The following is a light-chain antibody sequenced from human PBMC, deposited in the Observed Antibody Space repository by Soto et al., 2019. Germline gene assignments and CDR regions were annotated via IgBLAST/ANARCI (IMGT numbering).Light chain of an antibody. CDR3: NSFSATNNCVV. CDR1: SDDIGASHF. Sequence: QSALPQTPSASGSPGQSVTISCTGSSDDIGASHFVSWYQRLPGKAPKLLIYDVTNRPPGVPERFSASKSGNTASLTVSGLQAEDEGDYFCNSFSATNNCVVFSGATKLTVL. J-gene: IGLJ2*01. CDR2: DVT. V-gene: IGLV2-8*01.